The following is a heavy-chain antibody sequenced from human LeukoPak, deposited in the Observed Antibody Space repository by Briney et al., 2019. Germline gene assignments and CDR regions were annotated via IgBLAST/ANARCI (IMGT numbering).Heavy chain of an antibody. CDR1: GFTFSSYA. V-gene: IGHV3-23*01. CDR2: ISGSGGST. Sequence: GGSLRLSCAASGFTFSSYAMSWVRQAPGEGLEGVSAISGSGGSTYYADSVKGRFTISRDNSKNTLYLQMNSLRAEDTAVYYCARRYPNNDAFDIWGQGTMVTVSS. CDR3: ARRYPNNDAFDI. J-gene: IGHJ3*02. D-gene: IGHD1/OR15-1a*01.